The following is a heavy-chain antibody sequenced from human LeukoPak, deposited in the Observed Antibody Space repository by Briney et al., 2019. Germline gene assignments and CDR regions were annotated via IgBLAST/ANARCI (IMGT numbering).Heavy chain of an antibody. J-gene: IGHJ4*02. CDR3: ARVRAPRGITMVRGVITPLDY. CDR2: ISAYNGNT. CDR1: GYTFTSYG. D-gene: IGHD3-10*01. Sequence: GASVKVSCKASGYTFTSYGISWVRQAPGQGLEWMGWISAYNGNTNYAQKPQGRVTMTTDTSTSTAYMELRSLRSDDTAVYYCARVRAPRGITMVRGVITPLDYWGQGTLVTVSS. V-gene: IGHV1-18*01.